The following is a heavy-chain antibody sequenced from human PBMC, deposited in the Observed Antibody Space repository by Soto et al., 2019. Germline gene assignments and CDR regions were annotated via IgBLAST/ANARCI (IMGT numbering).Heavy chain of an antibody. V-gene: IGHV1-18*01. CDR2: ISPYTSNT. CDR3: VMVDNYVTPTLQDV. J-gene: IGHJ6*02. CDR1: GYIFVNYG. D-gene: IGHD3-16*01. Sequence: QVQLVQSGDEVKKPGASVKVSCKASGYIFVNYGIAWVRQAPGQGLEWMGWISPYTSNTHSSTKIQGRLTMTTDTSTSTAYMDLGSLTSDDTAVYYCVMVDNYVTPTLQDVWGQGTTVTVSS.